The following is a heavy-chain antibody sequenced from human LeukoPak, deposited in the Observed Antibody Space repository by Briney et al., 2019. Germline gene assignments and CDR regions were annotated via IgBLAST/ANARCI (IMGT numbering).Heavy chain of an antibody. CDR1: GFTFSSYA. J-gene: IGHJ4*02. V-gene: IGHV3-23*01. CDR3: AKTATGFRSGRFPGWPVEY. CDR2: MFGSGGST. Sequence: PGGSLRLSCAASGFTFSSYAMYWVRQAPGKGLDWVSGMFGSGGSTHYADSVQGRFTISSDNSENTVYLQMKDLRGEDTDVCYRAKTATGFRSGRFPGWPVEYWGQGTLVTVSS. D-gene: IGHD6-19*01.